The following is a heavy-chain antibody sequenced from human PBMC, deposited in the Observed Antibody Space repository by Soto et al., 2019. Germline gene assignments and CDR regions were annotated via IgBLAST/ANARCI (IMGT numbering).Heavy chain of an antibody. Sequence: QVQLQESGPGLVKPSETLSLTCTVSGGSISSFYWTWIRQPPGKALEWIGYIHYTGDTNHNSALESRVTMALDTSNNPSSPKLRSVTAADTAVYYCATGSASPTSDAFDIWGQGTMVTVS. D-gene: IGHD2-15*01. CDR1: GGSISSFY. CDR3: ATGSASPTSDAFDI. J-gene: IGHJ3*02. CDR2: IHYTGDT. V-gene: IGHV4-59*01.